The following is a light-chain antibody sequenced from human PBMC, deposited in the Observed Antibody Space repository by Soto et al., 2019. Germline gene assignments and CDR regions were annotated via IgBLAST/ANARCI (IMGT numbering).Light chain of an antibody. CDR3: QYYNSYSEA. Sequence: DIQMTQSTSTLSGSVGDRVTITCRASQTISSWLAWYQQKPGKAPKLLIYKASTLKSGVPSRFSGSGSGTEFTLNISSLQPDDFATYYCQYYNSYSEAFGQGTKVELK. CDR2: KAS. V-gene: IGKV1-5*03. J-gene: IGKJ1*01. CDR1: QTISSW.